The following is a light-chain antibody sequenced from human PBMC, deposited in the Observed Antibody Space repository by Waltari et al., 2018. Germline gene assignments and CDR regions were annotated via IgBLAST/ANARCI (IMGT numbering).Light chain of an antibody. Sequence: DVVMTQSPDSLAVSLGEWATINCKSSQSVLYSSNNKNYLGWYQQKPGQSPKLLIYWASTRESGVPERFSGSGSGTDFTLTISSLQAEDAAVYYCQQYYTIPLTFGGGTKVEIK. CDR1: QSVLYSSNNKNY. V-gene: IGKV4-1*01. CDR2: WAS. CDR3: QQYYTIPLT. J-gene: IGKJ4*01.